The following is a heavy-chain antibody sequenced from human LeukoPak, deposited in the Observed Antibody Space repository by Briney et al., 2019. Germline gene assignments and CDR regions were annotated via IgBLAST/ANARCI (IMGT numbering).Heavy chain of an antibody. J-gene: IGHJ4*02. CDR1: GFTFTSHW. V-gene: IGHV3-74*01. CDR2: VDTAGGNT. D-gene: IGHD1-26*01. Sequence: GGSLRLSCAASGFTFTSHWMHWVRQTPGKGLVWVSTVDTAGGNTYYADSVKGRFTVSRDTAKNTVFLQVNSLRAEDTAIYYCTRGIVRASDYWGQGVPVTVSS. CDR3: TRGIVRASDY.